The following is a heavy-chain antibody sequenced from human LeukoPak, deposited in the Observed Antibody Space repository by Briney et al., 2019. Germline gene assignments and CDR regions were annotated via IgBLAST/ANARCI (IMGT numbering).Heavy chain of an antibody. D-gene: IGHD3-10*01. Sequence: ASVKVSCKASGYTFTSYYMHWVRQAPGQGLEWMGIINPSGGSTSYAQKFQGRVTMTRDTSTSTVYMELSSLRSVDTAVYYCAREGVPTSYYYGMDVWGQGTTVTVSS. CDR3: AREGVPTSYYYGMDV. V-gene: IGHV1-46*01. CDR1: GYTFTSYY. CDR2: INPSGGST. J-gene: IGHJ6*02.